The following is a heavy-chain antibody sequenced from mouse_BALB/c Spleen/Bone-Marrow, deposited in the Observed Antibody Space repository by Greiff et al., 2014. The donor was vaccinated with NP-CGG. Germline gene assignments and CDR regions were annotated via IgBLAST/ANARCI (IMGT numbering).Heavy chain of an antibody. D-gene: IGHD1-1*01. V-gene: IGHV5-17*02. J-gene: IGHJ2*01. CDR2: ISSGSSTI. CDR1: GFTFSSFG. CDR3: AREATVVAKDYFDY. Sequence: EVQVVESGGGLVQPGGSRKLSCAASGFTFSSFGMHWVRQAPEKGLEWVAYISSGSSTIYYADTVKGRFTISRDNPKNTLFLQMTSLRSEDTAMYYCAREATVVAKDYFDYWGQGTPLTVSS.